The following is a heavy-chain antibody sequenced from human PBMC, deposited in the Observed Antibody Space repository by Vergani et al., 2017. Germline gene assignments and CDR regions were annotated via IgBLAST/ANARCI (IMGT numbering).Heavy chain of an antibody. J-gene: IGHJ4*02. CDR3: ARLLRYGGVPYYFDY. V-gene: IGHV5-51*01. D-gene: IGHD4-17*01. Sequence: PSFLGLVTISADKSISTAYLQWSSLKASDTAMYYCARLLRYGGVPYYFDYWGQGTLVTVSS.